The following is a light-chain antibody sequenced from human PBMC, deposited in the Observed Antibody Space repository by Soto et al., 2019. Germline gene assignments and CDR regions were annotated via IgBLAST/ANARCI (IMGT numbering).Light chain of an antibody. CDR3: QQYQSLT. CDR1: QSVSSSY. J-gene: IGKJ4*01. Sequence: EIVLTQSPAILALSPGDRATLPCRASQSVSSSYLAWYQHKPGQAPRLLIHGASSRVTGIPDRFSGSGSGTDFTLTITRLEPEDFAVYYCQQYQSLTFGGGTKVDIK. V-gene: IGKV3-20*01. CDR2: GAS.